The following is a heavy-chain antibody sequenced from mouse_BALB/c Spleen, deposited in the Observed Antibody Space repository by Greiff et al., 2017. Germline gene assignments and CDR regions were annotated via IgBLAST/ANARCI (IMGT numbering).Heavy chain of an antibody. CDR2: INPGSGGT. CDR1: GYAFTNYL. J-gene: IGHJ4*01. Sequence: VQLQQSGAELVRPGTSVKVSCKASGYAFTNYLIEWVKQRPGQGLEWIGVINPGSGGTNYNEKFKGKATLTADKSSSTAYMQLSSLTSDDSAVYFCARDYYGNYDYAMDYWVKEPQSPSPQ. CDR3: ARDYYGNYDYAMDY. D-gene: IGHD2-1*01. V-gene: IGHV1-54*01.